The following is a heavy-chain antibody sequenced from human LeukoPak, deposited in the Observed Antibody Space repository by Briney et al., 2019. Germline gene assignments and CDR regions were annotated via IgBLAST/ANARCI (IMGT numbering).Heavy chain of an antibody. V-gene: IGHV5-51*01. D-gene: IGHD6-13*01. CDR1: GYSFSTSW. Sequence: GESLQISCKGSGYSFSTSWIGWVRQMPGKGLEWMGIFYPGDSDTRYSPSFQGQVTISADKSISTAYLQWSSLKAPDTAMYYCARLKSISSWYYWGQGTLVTVSS. CDR3: ARLKSISSWYY. CDR2: FYPGDSDT. J-gene: IGHJ4*02.